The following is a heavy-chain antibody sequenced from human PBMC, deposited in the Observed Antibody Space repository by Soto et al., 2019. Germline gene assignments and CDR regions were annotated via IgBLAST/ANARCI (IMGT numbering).Heavy chain of an antibody. CDR3: ARGSGSYYYYMDV. D-gene: IGHD1-26*01. J-gene: IGHJ6*03. V-gene: IGHV3-13*01. CDR1: GFTFSSYD. CDR2: IGTAGDT. Sequence: GGSLRLSCAASGFTFSSYDMHWVRQAPGKGLERVSAIGTAGDTYYPGSVKGRFTISRENAKNSLYLQMNSLRAGDTAVYYCARGSGSYYYYMDVWGKGTTVTVSS.